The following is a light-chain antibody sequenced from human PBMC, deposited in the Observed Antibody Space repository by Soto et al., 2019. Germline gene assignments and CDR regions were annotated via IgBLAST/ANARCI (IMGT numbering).Light chain of an antibody. CDR2: DAS. V-gene: IGKV3-20*01. J-gene: IGKJ1*01. CDR1: RSLSSTS. CDR3: QQYGSSPRT. Sequence: NVLSPSPGTVAFSPGGLAAPSLRARRSLSSTSLAWYQQRPGQAPRLLIYDASSRATGIPDRFSGSGSGTDFTLTINRLEPDDFAVYYCQQYGSSPRTFGQGTKV.